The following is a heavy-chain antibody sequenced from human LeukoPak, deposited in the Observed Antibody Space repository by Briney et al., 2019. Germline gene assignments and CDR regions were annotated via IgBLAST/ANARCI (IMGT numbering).Heavy chain of an antibody. CDR3: ARLGSSYRFIDY. V-gene: IGHV4-38-2*01. J-gene: IGHJ4*02. D-gene: IGHD6-13*01. Sequence: SETLSHTCAVSGYSLSSGYYWGWIRQPPGKGLEWIGSIYHSGSTYYNPSLKGRVTISVDTTKNQFSLKLSSVTAADTAVYYCARLGSSYRFIDYWGQGTLVTVSS. CDR2: IYHSGST. CDR1: GYSLSSGYY.